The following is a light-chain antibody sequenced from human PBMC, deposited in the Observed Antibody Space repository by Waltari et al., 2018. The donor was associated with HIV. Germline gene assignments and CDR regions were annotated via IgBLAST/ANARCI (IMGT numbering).Light chain of an antibody. CDR3: QQYDGPPYT. Sequence: DIQMTQSPSSLSASVGDRVTITCQASQHISNHLNWYQQKLGKAPKLLIYDAYNLEIGVPSRFSGRRSGTDFTFIISSLQPDDIGRYYCQQYDGPPYTFGQGTKL. V-gene: IGKV1-33*01. CDR2: DAY. J-gene: IGKJ2*01. CDR1: QHISNH.